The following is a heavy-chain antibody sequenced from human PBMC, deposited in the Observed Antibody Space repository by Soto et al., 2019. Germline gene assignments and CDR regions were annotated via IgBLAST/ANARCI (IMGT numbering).Heavy chain of an antibody. CDR2: IYYSGST. V-gene: IGHV4-31*03. D-gene: IGHD3-3*01. CDR1: GGSISSGGYY. Sequence: LSLTCTVSGGSISSGGYYWSWIRQHPGKGLEWIGYIYYSGSTYYNPSLKSRVTISVDTSKNQFSLKLSSVTAADTAVYYCARTRREWSKYNWFDPWGQGTLVTVSS. CDR3: ARTRREWSKYNWFDP. J-gene: IGHJ5*02.